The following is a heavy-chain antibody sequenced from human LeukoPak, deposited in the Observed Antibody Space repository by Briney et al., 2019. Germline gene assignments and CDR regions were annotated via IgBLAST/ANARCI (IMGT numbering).Heavy chain of an antibody. Sequence: GGSLRLSCAASGFTFSSYSMNWVRQAPGKGLEWASSISSSGSYRYYADSVKGRFTISRDNAKSSLYLQMNSLRAEDTAVYYCAREGTGEEFDYWGQGTLVTVSS. CDR1: GFTFSSYS. V-gene: IGHV3-21*01. D-gene: IGHD7-27*01. CDR3: AREGTGEEFDY. J-gene: IGHJ4*02. CDR2: ISSSGSYR.